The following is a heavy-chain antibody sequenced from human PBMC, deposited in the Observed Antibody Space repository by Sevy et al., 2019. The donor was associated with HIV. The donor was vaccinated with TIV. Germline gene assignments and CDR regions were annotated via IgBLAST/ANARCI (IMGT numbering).Heavy chain of an antibody. CDR3: ARGHPDGSYDYFDY. CDR2: ISGSSNYI. Sequence: GGSLRLSCAASAFTFSSYNMNWVRQAPGKGLEWVSCISGSSNYIYYAESLKGRFIISRDNAKNTLYLQINSLRADDTAVYYCARGHPDGSYDYFDYWGQGTLVTVSS. V-gene: IGHV3-21*06. CDR1: AFTFSSYN. D-gene: IGHD1-26*01. J-gene: IGHJ4*02.